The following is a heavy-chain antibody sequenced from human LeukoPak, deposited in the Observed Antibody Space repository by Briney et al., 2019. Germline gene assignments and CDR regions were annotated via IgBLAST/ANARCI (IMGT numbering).Heavy chain of an antibody. CDR1: GGSISSYY. CDR2: IYYSGST. J-gene: IGHJ6*03. D-gene: IGHD6-13*01. V-gene: IGHV4-59*12. CDR3: ARGGAAAGKVESHYYYYYMDV. Sequence: SETLSLTCTVSGGSISSYYWSWIRQPPGKGLEWIGYIYYSGSTYYNPSLKSRVTISVDTSKNQFSLKLSSVTAADTAVYYCARGGAAAGKVESHYYYYYMDVWGKGTTVTVSS.